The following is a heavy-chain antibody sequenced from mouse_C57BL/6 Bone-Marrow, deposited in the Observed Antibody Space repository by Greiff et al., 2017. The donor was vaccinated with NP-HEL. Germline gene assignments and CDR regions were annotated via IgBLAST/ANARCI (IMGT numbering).Heavy chain of an antibody. CDR2: ISDGGSYT. V-gene: IGHV5-4*01. J-gene: IGHJ2*01. CDR3: AREGYYSNYPFDY. CDR1: GFTFSSYA. Sequence: DVQLQESGGGLVKPGGSLKLSCAASGFTFSSYAMSWVRQTPEKRLEWVATISDGGSYTYYPDNVKGRFTISRDNAKNNLYLQMSHLKSEDTAMYYCAREGYYSNYPFDYWGQGTTLTVSS. D-gene: IGHD2-5*01.